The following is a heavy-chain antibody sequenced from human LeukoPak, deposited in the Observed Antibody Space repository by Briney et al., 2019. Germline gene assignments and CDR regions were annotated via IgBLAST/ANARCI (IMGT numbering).Heavy chain of an antibody. CDR2: ISYDGSNK. CDR3: AGGSWSDAFDI. CDR1: GFTFSSYA. D-gene: IGHD1-26*01. Sequence: QPGRSLRLSCAASGFTFSSYAMHWVRQAPGKGLEWVAVISYDGSNKYYADSVKGRFTISRDNSKNTLYLQMNSLRAEDTAVYYCAGGSWSDAFDIWGQGTMVTVSS. V-gene: IGHV3-30*04. J-gene: IGHJ3*02.